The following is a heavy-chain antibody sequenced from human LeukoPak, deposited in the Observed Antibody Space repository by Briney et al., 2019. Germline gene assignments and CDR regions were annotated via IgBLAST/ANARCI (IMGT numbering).Heavy chain of an antibody. J-gene: IGHJ4*02. V-gene: IGHV4-59*08. CDR1: GGSISSYY. CDR3: ARQGYYYDSSGYYYPDGFDY. D-gene: IGHD3-22*01. Sequence: SETLSLTCTVSGGSISSYYWSWIRQPPGKGLEWIGYIYYSGSTNYNPSLKSRVTISVDTSKNQFSLKLSSVTAADTAVYYCARQGYYYDSSGYYYPDGFDYWGQGTLVTVSS. CDR2: IYYSGST.